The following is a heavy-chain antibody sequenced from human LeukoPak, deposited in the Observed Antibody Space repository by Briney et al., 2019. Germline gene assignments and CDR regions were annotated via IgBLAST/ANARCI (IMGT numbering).Heavy chain of an antibody. CDR1: GGSISSYY. Sequence: SETLSLTCTVSGGSISSYYWSWIRQPPGKGLEWIGYIYYSGSTNYNPSLKSRVTISVDTSKNQFSLKLSSVTAADTAVYYCARGDDYGDYRFDYWGQGTLVTVSS. CDR2: IYYSGST. J-gene: IGHJ4*02. CDR3: ARGDDYGDYRFDY. V-gene: IGHV4-59*08. D-gene: IGHD4-17*01.